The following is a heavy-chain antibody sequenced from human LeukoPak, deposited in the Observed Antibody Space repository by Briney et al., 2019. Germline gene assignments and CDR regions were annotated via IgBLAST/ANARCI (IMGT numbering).Heavy chain of an antibody. CDR2: INPSGGST. J-gene: IGHJ4*02. CDR3: AREAKEDRAYDFWSGYIY. CDR1: GYTFTSYY. V-gene: IGHV1-46*01. Sequence: GASMKVSCKASGYTFTSYYMHWVRQAPGQGLEWMGIINPSGGSTSYAQKFQGRVTMTRDTSTSTVYMELSSLRSEDTAVYYCAREAKEDRAYDFWSGYIYWGQGTLVTVSS. D-gene: IGHD3-3*01.